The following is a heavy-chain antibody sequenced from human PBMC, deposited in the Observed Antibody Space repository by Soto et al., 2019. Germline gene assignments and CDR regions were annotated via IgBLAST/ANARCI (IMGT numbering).Heavy chain of an antibody. Sequence: PGESLKISCKGSGYSFTSYWISWVRQMPGKGLEWMGRIDPSDSYTNYSPSFQGHVTISADKSISTAYLQWSSLKASDTAMYYCASFIGYCSSTSCYPPQGNSYYYGMDVWGQGTTVTVSS. CDR2: IDPSDSYT. CDR1: GYSFTSYW. J-gene: IGHJ6*02. CDR3: ASFIGYCSSTSCYPPQGNSYYYGMDV. D-gene: IGHD2-2*01. V-gene: IGHV5-10-1*01.